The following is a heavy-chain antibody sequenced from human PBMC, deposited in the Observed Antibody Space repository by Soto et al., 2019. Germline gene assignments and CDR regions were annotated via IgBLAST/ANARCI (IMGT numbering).Heavy chain of an antibody. V-gene: IGHV1-69*01. Sequence: QVQLVQSGAEVKQPGSSVKVSCKASGGTFSSYAISWVRQAPGQGLEWMGGIIPIVGTANYAQKYQGRVTITADESTSKAYLELRRLRSEDTAVYYYATTSIDGYNPAYYYYGMDVWGQGTTVTVSS. CDR1: GGTFSSYA. CDR2: IIPIVGTA. J-gene: IGHJ6*02. D-gene: IGHD6-6*01. CDR3: ATTSIDGYNPAYYYYGMDV.